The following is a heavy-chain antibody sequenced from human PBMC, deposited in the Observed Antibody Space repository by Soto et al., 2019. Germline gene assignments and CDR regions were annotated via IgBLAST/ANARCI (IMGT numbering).Heavy chain of an antibody. CDR3: ARGPPADAFDI. CDR1: GFTFSSYS. CDR2: ISSSSSYI. V-gene: IGHV3-21*01. J-gene: IGHJ3*02. Sequence: GGSLRLSCAASGFTFSSYSMNWVRQAPGKGLEWVSSISSSSSYIYYADSVKGRFTISRDNAKNSLYLQMNSLRAEDTAVYYCARGPPADAFDIWGQGTMVTVPS.